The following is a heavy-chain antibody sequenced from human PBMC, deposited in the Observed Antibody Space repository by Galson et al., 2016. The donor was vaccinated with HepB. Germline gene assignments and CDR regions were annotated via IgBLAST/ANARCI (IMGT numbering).Heavy chain of an antibody. CDR1: GFTFDDYS. Sequence: SLRLSCAASGFTFDDYSLHWVRQAPGKGLEWVSGITWNSAGIAYADSVKGRFTISRDNAKNSLYLQMNTLRAEDTAFYYCAKDLMSASAGGNWIAFGPYGMDVWGKGTRSPSPQ. D-gene: IGHD1-1*01. CDR3: AKDLMSASAGGNWIAFGPYGMDV. CDR2: ITWNSAGI. V-gene: IGHV3-9*01. J-gene: IGHJ6*04.